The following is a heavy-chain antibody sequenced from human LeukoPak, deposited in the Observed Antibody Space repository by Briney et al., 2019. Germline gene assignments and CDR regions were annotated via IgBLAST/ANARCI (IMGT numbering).Heavy chain of an antibody. CDR3: ARDFGRWYFDY. Sequence: GGSLRLSCASSGFTVRSNYMNWVRQAPGKGLEWVSSISSSSSYIYYADSVKGRFTISRDNAKNSLYLQMNSLRAEDTAVYYCARDFGRWYFDYWGQGTLVTVSS. J-gene: IGHJ4*02. CDR1: GFTVRSNY. D-gene: IGHD4-23*01. V-gene: IGHV3-21*01. CDR2: ISSSSSYI.